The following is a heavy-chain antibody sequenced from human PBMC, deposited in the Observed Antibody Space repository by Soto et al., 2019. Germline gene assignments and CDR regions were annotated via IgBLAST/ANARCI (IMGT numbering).Heavy chain of an antibody. CDR1: GGSISSGGYY. CDR2: IYYSGST. CDR3: VRDVRHAFDI. Sequence: PSETLSLTCTVSGGSISSGGYYWSWIRQHPGKGLEWIGYIYYSGSTYYNPSLKSRVTISVDTSKNQFSLKLSSVTAADTAVYYCVRDVRHAFDIWGQGTMVTVSS. J-gene: IGHJ3*02. V-gene: IGHV4-31*03.